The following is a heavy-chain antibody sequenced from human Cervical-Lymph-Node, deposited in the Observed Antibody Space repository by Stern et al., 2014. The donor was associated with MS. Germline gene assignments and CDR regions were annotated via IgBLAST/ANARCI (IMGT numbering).Heavy chain of an antibody. V-gene: IGHV3-7*01. CDR1: GFTFSSHW. CDR2: IKQDGSEK. J-gene: IGHJ4*02. CDR3: ARVNSGYDPTTLYYFDY. D-gene: IGHD5-12*01. Sequence: EVQLVQSGRGLVQPGGSLRLSCAASGFTFSSHWIRWVRQAPGKGLEWGANIKQDGSEKYYVDSVKGRFTISRDNAKNSLYLQMNSLRAEDTAVYYCARVNSGYDPTTLYYFDYWGQGTLVTVSS.